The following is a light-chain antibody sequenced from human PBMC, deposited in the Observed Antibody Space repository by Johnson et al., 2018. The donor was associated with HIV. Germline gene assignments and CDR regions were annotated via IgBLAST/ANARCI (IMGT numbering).Light chain of an antibody. Sequence: QSVLTQPPSVSAAPGQKVTISCSGSSCDIGNNYVSWHQQLPGTAPKLLISDNNKRPSGIPDRISGSKSGTSATLGITGLQTGDEADYYCGTWDDSLSALYVIGTGTKVTVL. CDR3: GTWDDSLSALYV. CDR1: SCDIGNNY. CDR2: DNN. J-gene: IGLJ1*01. V-gene: IGLV1-51*01.